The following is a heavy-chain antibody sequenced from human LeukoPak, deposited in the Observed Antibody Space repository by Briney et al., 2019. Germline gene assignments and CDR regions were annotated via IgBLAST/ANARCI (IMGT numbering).Heavy chain of an antibody. CDR3: VTGGVVPAAMSVH. CDR1: GFTFSNYW. Sequence: TGGSLRLSCAASGFTFSNYWMSWARQAPGKGLEWVANIKQDGGEKYYVDSVKGRFTISWDNAKNSLYLQMNSLRAEDTAVYYCVTGGVVPAAMSVHWGQGTLVTVSS. CDR2: IKQDGGEK. V-gene: IGHV3-7*05. J-gene: IGHJ4*02. D-gene: IGHD2-2*01.